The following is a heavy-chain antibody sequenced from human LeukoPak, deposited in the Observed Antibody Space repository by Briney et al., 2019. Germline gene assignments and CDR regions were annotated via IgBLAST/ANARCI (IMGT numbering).Heavy chain of an antibody. D-gene: IGHD5-12*01. CDR3: ARFGYVNNWFDP. CDR1: GGSFSGYY. V-gene: IGHV4-34*01. J-gene: IGHJ5*02. CDR2: INHSGST. Sequence: PSETLSLTCAVYGGSFSGYYWSWIRQPPGKGLEWIGEINHSGSTNYNPSLKSRVTTSVDTSKNQFSLKLSSVTAADTAVYYCARFGYVNNWFDPWGQGTLVTVSS.